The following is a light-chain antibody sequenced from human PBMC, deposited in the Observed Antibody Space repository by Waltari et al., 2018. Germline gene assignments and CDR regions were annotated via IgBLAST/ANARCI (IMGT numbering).Light chain of an antibody. CDR3: QQYGGLPPWT. Sequence: EIVLTQSPGTLSLSPGERATLSCRASQSVHTRYLAWYQQKPGQAPRLLIYGTYNRATGIPDRFSGSGSGTDFTLTISRLEPEDFAVYYCQQYGGLPPWTFGQGTKVEIK. CDR2: GTY. J-gene: IGKJ1*01. V-gene: IGKV3-20*01. CDR1: QSVHTRY.